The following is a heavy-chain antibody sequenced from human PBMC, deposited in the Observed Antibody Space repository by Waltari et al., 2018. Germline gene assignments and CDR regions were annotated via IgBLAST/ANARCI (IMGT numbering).Heavy chain of an antibody. J-gene: IGHJ4*02. D-gene: IGHD1-26*01. CDR3: ARDVDWGVGALGY. V-gene: IGHV3-74*01. Sequence: EVQLVESGGGLVQPGGSLRLSCAASGFTLSTYWMHWVRQIPGKGLMWVSRINSDGTNIVYADSVRGRFTISKDNAKNTLYLQMNSLSAEDTAVYYCARDVDWGVGALGYWGQGTPVTVS. CDR2: INSDGTNI. CDR1: GFTLSTYW.